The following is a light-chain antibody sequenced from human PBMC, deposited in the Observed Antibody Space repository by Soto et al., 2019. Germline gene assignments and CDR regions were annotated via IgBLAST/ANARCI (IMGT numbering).Light chain of an antibody. CDR1: QSISTS. Sequence: DIPMTQSPSSLSASVGDRVTITCRASQSISTSLNWYQQKPGKAPTLLIYAASSLQSGVPSRFSGSGSGTGFTLTISSLQPEDFATYHCQQSYSIPYTFGPGTKVDIK. J-gene: IGKJ3*01. CDR3: QQSYSIPYT. V-gene: IGKV1-39*01. CDR2: AAS.